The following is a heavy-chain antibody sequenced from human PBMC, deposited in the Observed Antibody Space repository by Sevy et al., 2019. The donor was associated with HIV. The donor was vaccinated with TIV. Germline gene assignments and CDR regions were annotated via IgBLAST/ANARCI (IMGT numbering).Heavy chain of an antibody. V-gene: IGHV3-23*01. Sequence: GGSLRLSCAASGFTFSSYAMSWVRQAPGKGLEWVSAISGSGGSTYYADSVKGRFTISRDNSKNTLHLQMNSLRAEDTAVYYCAKVGEENYYDSSGYLYYWGQGTLVTVSS. CDR2: ISGSGGST. D-gene: IGHD3-22*01. CDR1: GFTFSSYA. CDR3: AKVGEENYYDSSGYLYY. J-gene: IGHJ4*02.